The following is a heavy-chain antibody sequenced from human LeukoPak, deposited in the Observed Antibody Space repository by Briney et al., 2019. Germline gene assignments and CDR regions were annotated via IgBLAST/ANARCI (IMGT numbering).Heavy chain of an antibody. J-gene: IGHJ2*01. CDR1: GFTFSDNY. D-gene: IGHD3-10*01. V-gene: IGHV3-11*04. Sequence: GGSLRLSCAASGFTFSDNYMSWIRQAPGKGLEWVSYISSSGSIYYADSVKGRFTISRDNAKNSLYLQMNSLRAEDTAVYYCASTRYYYGSGSYRDWYFDLWGRGTLVTVSS. CDR3: ASTRYYYGSGSYRDWYFDL. CDR2: ISSSGSI.